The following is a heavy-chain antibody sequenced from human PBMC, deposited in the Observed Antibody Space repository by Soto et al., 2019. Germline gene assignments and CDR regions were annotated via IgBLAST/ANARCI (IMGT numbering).Heavy chain of an antibody. CDR1: GYTFTGYY. Sequence: ASVKVSCKAYGYTFTGYYMHWVRQAPGQGLEWMGWINPNSGGTNYAQKFQGRVTMTRDKSISTAYMELIRLRSDDTAVYYCARDPDSSSWKPPAEYFQHWGQGTLVTVSS. CDR2: INPNSGGT. V-gene: IGHV1-2*02. J-gene: IGHJ1*01. CDR3: ARDPDSSSWKPPAEYFQH. D-gene: IGHD6-13*01.